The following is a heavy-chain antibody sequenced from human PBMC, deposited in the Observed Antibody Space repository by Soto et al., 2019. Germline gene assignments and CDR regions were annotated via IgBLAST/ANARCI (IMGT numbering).Heavy chain of an antibody. V-gene: IGHV1-69*06. Sequence: ASVKVSCKASGGTFSSYAISWVRQAPGQGLEWMGGIIPIFGTANYAQKFQGRVTITADKSTSTAYMELSSLRSEDTAVYYCARERSNHDAFDIWAKGQWSPSPQ. CDR1: GGTFSSYA. J-gene: IGHJ3*02. D-gene: IGHD4-4*01. CDR3: ARERSNHDAFDI. CDR2: IIPIFGTA.